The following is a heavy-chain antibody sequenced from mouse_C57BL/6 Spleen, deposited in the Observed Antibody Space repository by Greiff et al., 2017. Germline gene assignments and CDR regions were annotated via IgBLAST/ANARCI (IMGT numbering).Heavy chain of an antibody. D-gene: IGHD2-4*01. CDR3: ARRYDYDAAMDY. CDR2: IYPGSGST. J-gene: IGHJ4*01. CDR1: GYTFTSYW. Sequence: QVQLQQPGAELVKPGASVKMSCKASGYTFTSYWITWVKQRPGQGLEWIGDIYPGSGSTNYNEKFKSKATLTVDTSSSPAYMQLSSLTSEDSAVYYCARRYDYDAAMDYWGQGTSVTVSS. V-gene: IGHV1-55*01.